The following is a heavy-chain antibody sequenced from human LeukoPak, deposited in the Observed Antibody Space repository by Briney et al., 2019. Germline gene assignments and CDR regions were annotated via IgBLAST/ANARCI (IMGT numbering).Heavy chain of an antibody. V-gene: IGHV4-34*01. CDR1: GGSFSGYY. CDR2: INHSGST. J-gene: IGHJ4*02. CDR3: ARSRRDGYIHFDY. D-gene: IGHD5-24*01. Sequence: PSETLSLTCVVYGGSFSGYYWSWIRQPPGKGLEWIGEINHSGSTNYNPSLKSRVTISVDTSKNQFSLKLSSVTAADTAVYYCARSRRDGYIHFDYWGQGTLVTVSS.